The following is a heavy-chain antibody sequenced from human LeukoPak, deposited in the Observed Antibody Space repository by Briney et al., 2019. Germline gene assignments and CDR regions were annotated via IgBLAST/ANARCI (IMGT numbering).Heavy chain of an antibody. J-gene: IGHJ4*02. CDR3: ARGGAPAVYFDY. Sequence: GGSLRLSCAASGFTFSSYGMHWVRQAPGKGLEWVALISHAGSNEYYAASVKGRFTISRDNSNNTFYLQMNSLRPEDTAVYYCARGGAPAVYFDYWGQGALVIVSS. CDR2: ISHAGSNE. CDR1: GFTFSSYG. D-gene: IGHD1-26*01. V-gene: IGHV3-30*03.